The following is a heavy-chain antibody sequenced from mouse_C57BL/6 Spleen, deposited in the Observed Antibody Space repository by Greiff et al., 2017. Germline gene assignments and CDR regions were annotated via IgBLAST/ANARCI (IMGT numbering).Heavy chain of an antibody. CDR3: AREGIYYYGSSRYWYFDV. J-gene: IGHJ1*03. Sequence: VQLQQSVAELVRPGASVKLSCTASGFNIKNTYMHWVQQRPEQGLEWIGRIDPANGNTKYAPKFQGQATITADTSSNTAYLQLSSLTSEDTAIYYCAREGIYYYGSSRYWYFDVWGTGTTVTVSS. CDR1: GFNIKNTY. CDR2: IDPANGNT. V-gene: IGHV14-3*01. D-gene: IGHD1-1*01.